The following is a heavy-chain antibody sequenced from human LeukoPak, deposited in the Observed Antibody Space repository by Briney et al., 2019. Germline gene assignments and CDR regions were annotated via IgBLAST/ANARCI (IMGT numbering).Heavy chain of an antibody. CDR3: ARVDTAMVIDY. D-gene: IGHD5-18*01. CDR1: GYTFIDYY. V-gene: IGHV1-69*02. Sequence: SVKVSCKASGYTFIDYYMHWVRQAPGQGLEWMGRIIPILGVANYAQKFQGRVTITADKSTSTAYMELSSLRSEDTAVYYCARVDTAMVIDYWGQGTLVTVSS. CDR2: IIPILGVA. J-gene: IGHJ4*02.